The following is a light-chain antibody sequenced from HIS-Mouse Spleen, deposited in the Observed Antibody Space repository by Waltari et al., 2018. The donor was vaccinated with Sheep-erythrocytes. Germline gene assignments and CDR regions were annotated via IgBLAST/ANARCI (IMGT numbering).Light chain of an antibody. Sequence: QSALTQPPSASGSPGQSVTISCTGTSSDVGGSNYAPWYQQHPGKAPKLMIYEVSKRPSGVPDRFSGSKSGNTASLTISGLQAEDEADYYCCSYAGSYNHVFATGTKVTVL. CDR2: EVS. CDR3: CSYAGSYNHV. CDR1: SSDVGGSNY. V-gene: IGLV2-8*01. J-gene: IGLJ1*01.